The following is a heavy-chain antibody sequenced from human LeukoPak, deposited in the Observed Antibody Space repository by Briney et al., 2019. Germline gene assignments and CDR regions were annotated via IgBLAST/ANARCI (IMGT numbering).Heavy chain of an antibody. CDR2: IIGSGGST. CDR1: GFTFSRDA. J-gene: IGHJ4*02. Sequence: GGSLRLSCIGTGFTFSRDAMGWVRQAPGKGLEWVSGIIGSGGSTYYADSVKGRFTISRDNSKNTLYLQMNSVRVEDTAVYYCAKDRGRTWVQVANWGQGNLVTVSS. V-gene: IGHV3-23*01. CDR3: AKDRGRTWVQVAN. D-gene: IGHD2-15*01.